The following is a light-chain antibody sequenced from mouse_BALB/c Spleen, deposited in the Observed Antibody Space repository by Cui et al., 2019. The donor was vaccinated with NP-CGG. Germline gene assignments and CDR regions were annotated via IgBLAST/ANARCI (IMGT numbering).Light chain of an antibody. CDR3: ALWFSNHWV. V-gene: IGLV1*01. Sequence: QAVVTQESGLTTSPGETVTLTCRSSTGAVTTSNYATWVQEKPDHLFTGLIGGTNNRAPGVPARFSGSLIGDKAALTITGAQTDDEAIYFCALWFSNHWVFGGGTKLTVL. CDR1: TGAVTTSNY. J-gene: IGLJ1*01. CDR2: GTN.